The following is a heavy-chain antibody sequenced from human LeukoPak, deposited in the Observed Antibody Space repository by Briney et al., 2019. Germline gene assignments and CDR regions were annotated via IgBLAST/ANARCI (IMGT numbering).Heavy chain of an antibody. J-gene: IGHJ6*02. CDR2: INHSGST. D-gene: IGHD3-22*01. V-gene: IGHV4-39*07. Sequence: SETLSLTCTVSGGSISSSYYYWGWIRQPPGKGLEWIGEINHSGSTNYNPSLKSRVTISVDTSKNQFSLKLSSVTAADTAVYYCARALYYYDSSGYYRYYYYYGMDVWGQGTTVTVSS. CDR3: ARALYYYDSSGYYRYYYYYGMDV. CDR1: GGSISSSYYY.